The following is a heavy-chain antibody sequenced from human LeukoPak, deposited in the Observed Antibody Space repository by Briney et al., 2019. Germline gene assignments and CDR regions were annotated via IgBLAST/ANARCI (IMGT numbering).Heavy chain of an antibody. Sequence: GGSLRLSCAASGFTFSNAWMSWVRQAPGKGLEWVGRIKSKTDGGTTDYAAPVKGRFTISRDDSKNTLYLQMNSLKTEDTAVYYCTTPRYDFWSGYSDYFDYWGQGTLVTVSS. CDR2: IKSKTDGGTT. J-gene: IGHJ4*02. V-gene: IGHV3-15*01. CDR3: TTPRYDFWSGYSDYFDY. D-gene: IGHD3-3*01. CDR1: GFTFSNAW.